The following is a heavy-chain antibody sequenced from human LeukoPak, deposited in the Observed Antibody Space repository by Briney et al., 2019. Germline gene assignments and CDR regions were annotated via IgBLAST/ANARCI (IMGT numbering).Heavy chain of an antibody. D-gene: IGHD3-22*01. CDR1: GFTFKNYA. CDR2: ISGGDGGT. CDR3: AKAFREYSSGTSHSSFDI. V-gene: IGHV3-23*01. J-gene: IGHJ3*02. Sequence: SGGSLRLSCAASGFTFKNYAMSWVRQAPGKGLEWVSAISGGDGGTYYADSVKARFTISRDNSKNMLYMQVDGLRADDTALYYCAKAFREYSSGTSHSSFDIWGQGTMVTVSS.